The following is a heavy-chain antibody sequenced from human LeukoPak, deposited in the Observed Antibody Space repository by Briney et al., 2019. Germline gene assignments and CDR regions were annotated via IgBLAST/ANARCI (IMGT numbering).Heavy chain of an antibody. D-gene: IGHD3-10*01. V-gene: IGHV1-2*02. CDR3: ASFEVGA. CDR2: INPNSGGT. J-gene: IGHJ5*02. Sequence: ASVKVSCKASGYTFTRYYVNWVRQTPGQGLEWMGWINPNSGGTNYAQKFQGRVTMTRDTSITTVYMELSRLRSDETAVFYCASFEVGAWGQGTLVTVSS. CDR1: GYTFTRYY.